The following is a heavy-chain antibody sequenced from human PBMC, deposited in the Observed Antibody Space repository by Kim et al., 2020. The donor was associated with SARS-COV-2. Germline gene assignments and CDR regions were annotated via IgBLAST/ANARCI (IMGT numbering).Heavy chain of an antibody. CDR3: ARKYGDYLGYYFDY. V-gene: IGHV1-2*02. J-gene: IGHJ4*02. Sequence: QKFQGRVTMTRDTSISTAYMELSRLRSDDTAVYYCARKYGDYLGYYFDYWGQGTLVSVSS. D-gene: IGHD4-17*01.